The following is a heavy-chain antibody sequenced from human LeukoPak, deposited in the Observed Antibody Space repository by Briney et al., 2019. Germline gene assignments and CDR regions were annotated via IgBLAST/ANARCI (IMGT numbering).Heavy chain of an antibody. Sequence: GKSLRLSCVASGFTYSHYGMHWVRRAPGKGLEWVAVIWSDGTEKYYADAVKGRFTISRDDSRKTVYLQMNRLRGEDTAVYYCARDAQRGFDYSNSLQYWGQGTLVTVSS. D-gene: IGHD4-11*01. CDR3: ARDAQRGFDYSNSLQY. J-gene: IGHJ4*02. CDR1: GFTYSHYG. CDR2: IWSDGTEK. V-gene: IGHV3-33*08.